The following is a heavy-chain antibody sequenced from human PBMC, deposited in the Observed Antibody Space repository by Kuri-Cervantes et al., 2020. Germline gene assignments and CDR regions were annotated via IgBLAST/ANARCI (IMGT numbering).Heavy chain of an antibody. CDR1: GFTFSSYA. Sequence: GESLKISCAASGFTFSSYAMSWVRQASGKGLEWVSAISGSGGSTYYADSVKGRFTISRDNSKNTLYLQMNSLRAEDTAVYYCAKDQIAVAGTVDYWGQGTLVTVSS. V-gene: IGHV3-23*01. CDR3: AKDQIAVAGTVDY. D-gene: IGHD6-19*01. CDR2: ISGSGGST. J-gene: IGHJ4*02.